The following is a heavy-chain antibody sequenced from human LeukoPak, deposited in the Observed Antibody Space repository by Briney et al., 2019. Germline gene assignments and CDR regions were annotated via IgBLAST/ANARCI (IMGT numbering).Heavy chain of an antibody. CDR2: IRSKAYGGTT. CDR1: GFTFGDYA. D-gene: IGHD3-3*01. J-gene: IGHJ4*02. Sequence: PGRSLRLSCTASGFTFGDYAMSWVRRAPGKGLEWVGFIRSKAYGGTTEYAASVKGRFTISRDDSKSIAYLQMNSLKTEDTAVYYCTSENDVLRFLEWLLPTDYWGQGTLVTVSS. CDR3: TSENDVLRFLEWLLPTDY. V-gene: IGHV3-49*04.